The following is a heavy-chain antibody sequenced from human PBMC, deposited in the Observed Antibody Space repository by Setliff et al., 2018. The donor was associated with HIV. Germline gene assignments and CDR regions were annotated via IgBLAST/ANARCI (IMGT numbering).Heavy chain of an antibody. CDR2: IYYSGST. V-gene: IGHV4-39*01. Sequence: SETLSLTCSVSGGSVSSSSHYWGWIRQPPGKGLEWIGSIYYSGSTYYNPSPKSRLTISVDTSNNQFSLKLTSVTDADTAVYYCARQGYNYDSSGYLIPAGYFQHWGQGTLVTVSS. CDR1: GGSVSSSSHY. D-gene: IGHD3-22*01. J-gene: IGHJ1*01. CDR3: ARQGYNYDSSGYLIPAGYFQH.